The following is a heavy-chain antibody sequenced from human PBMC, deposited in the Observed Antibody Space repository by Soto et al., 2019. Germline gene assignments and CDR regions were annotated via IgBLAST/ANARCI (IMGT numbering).Heavy chain of an antibody. Sequence: SETLSLTCTVSGGSISSGSYYWGWIRQPPGKGLEWIGSIYYSGSTYYNPSLKSRVTISVDTSKNQFSLKLSSVTAADTAVYYCASLYDSSGYYYSGMDVWGQGTTVTVSS. CDR2: IYYSGST. CDR3: ASLYDSSGYYYSGMDV. J-gene: IGHJ6*02. D-gene: IGHD3-22*01. V-gene: IGHV4-39*01. CDR1: GGSISSGSYY.